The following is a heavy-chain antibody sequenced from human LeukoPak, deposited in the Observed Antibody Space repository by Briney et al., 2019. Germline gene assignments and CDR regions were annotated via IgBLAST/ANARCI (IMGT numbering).Heavy chain of an antibody. V-gene: IGHV4-34*01. D-gene: IGHD3-3*01. CDR3: ARGGVYFDFWSGYYGPPRTVDAFDI. J-gene: IGHJ3*02. CDR2: INHSGST. CDR1: GGSFSGYY. Sequence: SETLSLTCAVYGGSFSGYYWSWIRQPPGKGLERIGEINHSGSTNYNPSLKSRVTISVDTSKNQFSLKLSSVTAADTAVYYCARGGVYFDFWSGYYGPPRTVDAFDIWGQGTMVTVSS.